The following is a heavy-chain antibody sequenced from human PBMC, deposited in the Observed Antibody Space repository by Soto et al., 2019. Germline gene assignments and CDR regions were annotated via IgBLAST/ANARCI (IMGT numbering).Heavy chain of an antibody. Sequence: VQLAESGGGLAQPGGSLRLSCAASGFTLSGYAMDWVRQAPGKGLEYVSGISSNGVGTYYANSVQGRFTISRDNSKNTVYLQMGSLRREDMAVYYCARRARPDVYYMCVWGKGSTVTVSS. D-gene: IGHD6-6*01. J-gene: IGHJ6*03. V-gene: IGHV3-64*01. CDR3: ARRARPDVYYMCV. CDR1: GFTLSGYA. CDR2: ISSNGVGT.